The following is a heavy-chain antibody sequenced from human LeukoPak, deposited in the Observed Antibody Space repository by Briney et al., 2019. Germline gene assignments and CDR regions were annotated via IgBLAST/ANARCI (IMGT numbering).Heavy chain of an antibody. V-gene: IGHV3-23*01. CDR1: GFTFSSYA. CDR3: ALNSSSWPFFDY. Sequence: GGSLRLSCAASGFTFSSYAMSWVRQAPGKGLEWVSAISGSGGSTYYADSVKGRFTISRDNSKNTLYLQMNSLRAEDTAVYYRALNSSSWPFFDYWGQGTLVTVSS. D-gene: IGHD6-13*01. J-gene: IGHJ4*02. CDR2: ISGSGGST.